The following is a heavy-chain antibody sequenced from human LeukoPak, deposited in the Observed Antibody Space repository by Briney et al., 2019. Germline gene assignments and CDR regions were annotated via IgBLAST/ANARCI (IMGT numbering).Heavy chain of an antibody. V-gene: IGHV4-4*07. CDR1: GGSISSYY. CDR2: IYTSGST. D-gene: IGHD3-9*01. J-gene: IGHJ5*02. Sequence: SETLSLTCTVSGGSISSYYWSWIRQPAGKGLEWIGRIYTSGSTNYNPSLKSRVTMSVDTSKNQFSLKLSSVTAADTAVYYCARDYRYYDILTGYYVAGGGVDPWGQGTLVTVSS. CDR3: ARDYRYYDILTGYYVAGGGVDP.